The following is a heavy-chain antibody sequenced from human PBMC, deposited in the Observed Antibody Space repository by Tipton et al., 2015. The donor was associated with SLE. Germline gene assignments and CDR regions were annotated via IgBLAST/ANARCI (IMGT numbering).Heavy chain of an antibody. CDR3: ARSIVVVPAFDY. CDR2: IYSTGNT. CDR1: GGSISTYY. Sequence: TLSLTCTVSGGSISTYYWTWIRQHPGEGLEWIGYIYSTGNTYYDPSLRSRVTMSLDTSQNQFSLRLTSVTAADTAVYYCARSIVVVPAFDYWGQGALVTVSS. V-gene: IGHV4-31*03. J-gene: IGHJ4*02. D-gene: IGHD2-2*01.